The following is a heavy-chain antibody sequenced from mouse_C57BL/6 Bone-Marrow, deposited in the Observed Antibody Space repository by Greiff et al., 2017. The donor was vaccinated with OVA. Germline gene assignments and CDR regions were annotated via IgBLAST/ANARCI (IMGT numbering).Heavy chain of an antibody. D-gene: IGHD2-4*01. CDR1: GYTFTDYN. J-gene: IGHJ3*01. Sequence: EVKLQESGPELVKPGASVKIPCKASGYTFTDYNMDWVKQSHGKSLEWIGDINPNNGGTIYNQKFKGKATLTVDKSSSTAYMELRSLTSEDTAVYYCARLGITSDGFADWGQGTLVTVSA. CDR3: ARLGITSDGFAD. CDR2: INPNNGGT. V-gene: IGHV1-18*01.